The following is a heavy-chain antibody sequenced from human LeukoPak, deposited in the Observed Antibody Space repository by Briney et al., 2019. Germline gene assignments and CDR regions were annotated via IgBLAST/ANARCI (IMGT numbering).Heavy chain of an antibody. CDR2: INHSGST. CDR3: ARNSCPSGSCYENRGYFDY. CDR1: GGSFSGYY. V-gene: IGHV4-34*01. J-gene: IGHJ4*02. Sequence: SETLSLTCAVYGGSFSGYYWSWIRQPPGKGLEWIGEINHSGSTNYNPSLESRVTISVDTSKNQFSLKLSSVTAADTAVYYCARNSCPSGSCYENRGYFDYWGQGTLVTVSS. D-gene: IGHD2-15*01.